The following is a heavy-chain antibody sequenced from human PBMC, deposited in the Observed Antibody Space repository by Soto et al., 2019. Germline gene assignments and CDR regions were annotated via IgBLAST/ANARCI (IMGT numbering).Heavy chain of an antibody. CDR3: AKNQERELPRVIDL. CDR2: MSGSISTT. V-gene: IGHV3-23*01. J-gene: IGHJ4*02. CDR1: GLTVSNYS. Sequence: XGSLSLSCATSGLTVSNYSMSWVRQAPGGGLEWVSSMSGSISTTYYADSVRGRFTISRDRSKNTLYLQMSSLRAEDTALYYCAKNQERELPRVIDLWGQGTLVTVSS. D-gene: IGHD3-16*02.